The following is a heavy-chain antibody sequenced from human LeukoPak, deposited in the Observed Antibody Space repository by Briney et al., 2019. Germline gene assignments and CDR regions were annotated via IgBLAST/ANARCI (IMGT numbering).Heavy chain of an antibody. J-gene: IGHJ4*02. V-gene: IGHV3-48*03. Sequence: GGSLRLSCAASGFTFSTYEMNWVRQAPGQGLEWVSYISTSGSTMYYADSVKGRFTISRDNAKNSLYLLMNSLRAEDTAVYYCARDGPYGELDYWGQGTLVTVSS. CDR1: GFTFSTYE. D-gene: IGHD4/OR15-4a*01. CDR2: ISTSGSTM. CDR3: ARDGPYGELDY.